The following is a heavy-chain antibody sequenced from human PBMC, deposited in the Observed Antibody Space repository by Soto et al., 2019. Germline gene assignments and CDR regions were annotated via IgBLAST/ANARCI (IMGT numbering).Heavy chain of an antibody. CDR2: INHSGST. D-gene: IGHD3-10*01. CDR3: ARGDSITMVRGVIIKDYYYYMDV. J-gene: IGHJ6*03. CDR1: GGSFSGYY. V-gene: IGHV4-34*01. Sequence: PSETLSLTCAVYGGSFSGYYWSWIRQPPGKGLEWIGEINHSGSTNYNPSLKSRVNISVDTSKNQFSLKLSSVTAADTAVYYCARGDSITMVRGVIIKDYYYYMDVWGKGTTVTVSS.